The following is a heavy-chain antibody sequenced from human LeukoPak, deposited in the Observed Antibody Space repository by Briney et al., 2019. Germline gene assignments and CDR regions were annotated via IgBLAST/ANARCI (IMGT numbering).Heavy chain of an antibody. D-gene: IGHD2-2*01. Sequence: SETLSLTCTVSGGSISSSIYYWGWIRQPPGKGLEWIGSIYYSGSTYYNPSLKSRVTISVDTSKNQFSLKLSSVTAADTAVYYCARGPSPEEDCSSTSCSTGVDVWGQGTTVTVSS. CDR1: GGSISSSIYY. CDR3: ARGPSPEEDCSSTSCSTGVDV. J-gene: IGHJ6*02. V-gene: IGHV4-39*01. CDR2: IYYSGST.